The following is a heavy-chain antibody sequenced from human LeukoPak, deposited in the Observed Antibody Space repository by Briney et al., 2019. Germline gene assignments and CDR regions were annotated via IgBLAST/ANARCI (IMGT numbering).Heavy chain of an antibody. CDR3: ARGYSSSQHEGGDY. D-gene: IGHD6-13*01. CDR2: IYYRGNT. CDR1: GGSISSGDYY. J-gene: IGHJ4*02. V-gene: IGHV4-30-4*08. Sequence: KASETLSLTCTVSGGSISSGDYYWSWIRQPPGKGLEWIGYIYYRGNTYYNPSLESRVIISVETSKDQFSLKVSSVTAAATAVYYCARGYSSSQHEGGDYWGQGTLVTVSS.